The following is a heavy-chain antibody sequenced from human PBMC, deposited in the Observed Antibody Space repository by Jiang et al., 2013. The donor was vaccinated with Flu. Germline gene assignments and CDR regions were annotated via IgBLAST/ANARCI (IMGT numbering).Heavy chain of an antibody. J-gene: IGHJ4*02. CDR2: IYYSGST. Sequence: TLSLTCTVSGGSISSSSYYWGWIRQPPGKGLEWIGSIYYSGSTYYNPSLKSRVTISVDTSKNQFSLKLSSVTAADTAVYYCARTLGPLYYDILTGPWSYFDYWGQGTLVTVSS. CDR3: ARTLGPLYYDILTGPWSYFDY. V-gene: IGHV4-39*01. CDR1: GGSISSSSYY. D-gene: IGHD3-9*01.